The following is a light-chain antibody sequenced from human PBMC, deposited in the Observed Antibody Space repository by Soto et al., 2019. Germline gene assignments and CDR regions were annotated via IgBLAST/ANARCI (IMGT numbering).Light chain of an antibody. CDR2: GAS. CDR3: QQYDTSRRT. V-gene: IGKV3-20*01. J-gene: IGKJ1*01. Sequence: EIVLLQSPGTLSLSPGERATLSCRASQSLSSRYLAWYQQTPGQAPRLLIYGASSRATGVPDRFSGSGSGTDFSLTISRLEPEDFAVYYCQQYDTSRRTFGQGTKVDIK. CDR1: QSLSSRY.